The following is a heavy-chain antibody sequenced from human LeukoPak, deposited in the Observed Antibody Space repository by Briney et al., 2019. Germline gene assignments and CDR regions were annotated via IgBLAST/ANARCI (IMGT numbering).Heavy chain of an antibody. CDR2: ISYDGSNK. V-gene: IGHV3-30*18. D-gene: IGHD3-10*01. CDR3: AKDQYYGSGSFDY. Sequence: PGGSLRLSCAASGFTFSSNGMRWVSQAPGKGLEWVAVISYDGSNKYYADSVKGRFTITRDNSKYTLYLQLNSLRAEDTAVYYCAKDQYYGSGSFDYWGQGTLVTVSS. CDR1: GFTFSSNG. J-gene: IGHJ4*02.